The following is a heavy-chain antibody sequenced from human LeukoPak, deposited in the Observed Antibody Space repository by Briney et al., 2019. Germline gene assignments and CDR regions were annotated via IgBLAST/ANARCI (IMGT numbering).Heavy chain of an antibody. CDR3: AKESRRGAISMIVVVTRTYFDY. J-gene: IGHJ4*02. CDR1: GFTFSSYD. Sequence: GGSLRLSCAASGFTFSSYDMSWVRQAPGKGLEGGSSIVSGGSTHYADSLKGRFTISRDNSKKTLYLQMKTLRAEDTAVYYCAKESRRGAISMIVVVTRTYFDYWGQGTLVTVSS. D-gene: IGHD3-22*01. V-gene: IGHV3-23*01. CDR2: IVSGGST.